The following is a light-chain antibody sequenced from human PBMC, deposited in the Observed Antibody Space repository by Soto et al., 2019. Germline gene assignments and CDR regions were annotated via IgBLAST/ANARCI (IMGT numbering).Light chain of an antibody. Sequence: DIQMTQSPSSVSASVGDRVTITCRASQGISSWLGWYQQKPGKAPKLQIYAASNLQSGVPSRFNGSGSGTDFTLTNTSLQPEDYATYYCQQANSFPFTVGPGTKVDIK. CDR3: QQANSFPFT. J-gene: IGKJ3*01. V-gene: IGKV1-12*02. CDR1: QGISSW. CDR2: AAS.